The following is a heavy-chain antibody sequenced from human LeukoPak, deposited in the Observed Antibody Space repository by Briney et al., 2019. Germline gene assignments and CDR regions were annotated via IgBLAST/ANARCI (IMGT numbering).Heavy chain of an antibody. CDR1: GFTFSSYW. CDR2: IMQDGSVT. D-gene: IGHD3-22*01. Sequence: GGSLRLSCAASGFTFSSYWMNWVRQPPGKGLEWLAYIMQDGSVTYYVDSVKGRFTISRDNAKNSLYLQMNSLRAEDTAVYYCAREIYYYDSSGSYLGGGFDYWGQGTLVTVSS. CDR3: AREIYYYDSSGSYLGGGFDY. J-gene: IGHJ4*02. V-gene: IGHV3-7*03.